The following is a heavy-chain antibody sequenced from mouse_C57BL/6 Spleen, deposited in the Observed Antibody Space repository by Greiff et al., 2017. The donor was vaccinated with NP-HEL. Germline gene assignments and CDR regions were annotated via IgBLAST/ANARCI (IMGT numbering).Heavy chain of an antibody. D-gene: IGHD6-1*01. CDR1: GFNIKDYY. CDR2: IDPEDGDT. CDR3: TTDRSLYAMDY. V-gene: IGHV14-1*01. Sequence: EVQLQQSGAELVRPGDSVKLSCTASGFNIKDYYMHWVKQRPEQGLEWIGRIDPEDGDTEYAPKFQGKATMTADTSSNTAYLQLSSLTSEDTAVYYCTTDRSLYAMDYWGQGTSVTVSS. J-gene: IGHJ4*01.